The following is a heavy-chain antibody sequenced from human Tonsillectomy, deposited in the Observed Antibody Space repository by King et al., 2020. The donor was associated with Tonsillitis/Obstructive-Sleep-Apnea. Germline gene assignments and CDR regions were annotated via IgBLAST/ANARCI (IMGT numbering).Heavy chain of an antibody. CDR2: INTNTGNP. Sequence: VQLVESGSELKKPGASVKVSCKASGYTFTSYAMNWVRQAPGQGLEWMGWINTNTGNPTYAQGFTGRFVFSLDTSVSPAYLQISSLKAEDTAVYYCARGTPATIFGVAGEYYYYMDVWGKGTTVTVSS. D-gene: IGHD3-3*01. J-gene: IGHJ6*03. CDR1: GYTFTSYA. CDR3: ARGTPATIFGVAGEYYYYMDV. V-gene: IGHV7-4-1*02.